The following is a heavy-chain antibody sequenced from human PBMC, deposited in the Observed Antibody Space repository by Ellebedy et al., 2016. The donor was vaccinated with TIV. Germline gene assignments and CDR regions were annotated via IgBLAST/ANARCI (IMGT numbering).Heavy chain of an antibody. CDR1: GGSISRSPYY. Sequence: SETLSLTCTVSGGSISRSPYYWGWIRQPPGKGLEWIASIHYSGTTYYNTSLKSRVTISVETSKSQFSLKLGSVTAADTAVYYCARRHCSGGSCYETVWGQGTLVTVSS. J-gene: IGHJ4*02. CDR3: ARRHCSGGSCYETV. CDR2: IHYSGTT. D-gene: IGHD2-15*01. V-gene: IGHV4-39*01.